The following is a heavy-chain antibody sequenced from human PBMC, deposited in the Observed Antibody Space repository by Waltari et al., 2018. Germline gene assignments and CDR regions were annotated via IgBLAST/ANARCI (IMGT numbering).Heavy chain of an antibody. CDR2: LIPSSGAT. CDR3: GRGFYGYDY. Sequence: QVQLVQSGAAVRQPGASVRVSCTASGYTFSDRYIHWVRQAPGQGLEWMGRLIPSSGATNYAQKFQGRVSMTRDTSISAVYRELSSLTSDDTAVYYCGRGFYGYDYWGQGTLVTVSS. CDR1: GYTFSDRY. J-gene: IGHJ4*02. D-gene: IGHD6-25*01. V-gene: IGHV1-2*06.